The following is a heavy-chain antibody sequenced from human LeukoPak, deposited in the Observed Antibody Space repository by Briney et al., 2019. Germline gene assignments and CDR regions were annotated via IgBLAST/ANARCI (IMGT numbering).Heavy chain of an antibody. J-gene: IGHJ4*02. CDR3: VKRGGTSYPTPFEY. CDR2: ISDEDAIT. V-gene: IGHV3-23*01. CDR1: GFTFGAYG. Sequence: GGSLRLSGGASGFTFGAYGMTWGRRTPGKVLEGGATISDEDAITHYADSVKGRFTITRDNCKSMVYLEMNSLRREDTAVYYCVKRGGTSYPTPFEYWGEGTLVTVSS. D-gene: IGHD3-10*01.